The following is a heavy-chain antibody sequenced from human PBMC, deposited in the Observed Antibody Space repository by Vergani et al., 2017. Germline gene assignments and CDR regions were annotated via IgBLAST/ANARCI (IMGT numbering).Heavy chain of an antibody. D-gene: IGHD2-15*01. J-gene: IGHJ6*01. CDR2: ISSSSSYI. V-gene: IGHV3-21*01. Sequence: VQLQESGPGLVKPSETLSLTCTVSGGSISSYYWSWIRQPPGKGLEWVSSISSSSSYIYYADSVKGRFTISRDNAKNSLYLQMNSLRAEDTAVYYCARDGIVVVVAVNYYGMDVGGQGTTVTVSS. CDR3: ARDGIVVVVAVNYYGMDV. CDR1: GGSISSYY.